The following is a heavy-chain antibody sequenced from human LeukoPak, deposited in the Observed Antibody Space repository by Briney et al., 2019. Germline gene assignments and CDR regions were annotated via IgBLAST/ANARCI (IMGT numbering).Heavy chain of an antibody. J-gene: IGHJ6*02. CDR2: KKQDGSET. Sequence: PGGSLRLSCTASGFTFSNYWMSWVRQTPEKGLEWVANKKQDGSETVYVGSEKSRCTISRDNAQSSLYLQMNSLRAEDTAVYYCARDPYSSSWPYGMDVWGQGTTVTVSS. CDR3: ARDPYSSSWPYGMDV. CDR1: GFTFSNYW. V-gene: IGHV3-7*05. D-gene: IGHD6-13*01.